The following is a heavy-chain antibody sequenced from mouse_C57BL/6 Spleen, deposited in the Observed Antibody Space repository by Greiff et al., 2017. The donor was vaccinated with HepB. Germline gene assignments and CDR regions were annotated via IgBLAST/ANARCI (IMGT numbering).Heavy chain of an antibody. D-gene: IGHD2-4*01. Sequence: EVKVVESGGGLVQPGGSLSLSCAASGFTFTDYYMSWVRQPPGKALEWLGFIRNKANGYTTEYSASVKGRFTISRDNSQSILYLQMNALRAEDSATYYCARCIYYDYEGGYYAMDYWGQGTSVTVSS. CDR3: ARCIYYDYEGGYYAMDY. V-gene: IGHV7-3*01. J-gene: IGHJ4*01. CDR2: IRNKANGYTT. CDR1: GFTFTDYY.